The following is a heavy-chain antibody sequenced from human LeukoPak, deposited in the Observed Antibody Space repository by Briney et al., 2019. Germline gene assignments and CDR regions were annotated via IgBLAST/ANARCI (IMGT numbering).Heavy chain of an antibody. J-gene: IGHJ4*02. CDR3: AKDRAVSPASFDY. D-gene: IGHD3-16*02. CDR2: ISSSGNTR. Sequence: PGGSLRLSCAASGFTFSNYWMHWVRQAPGKGLVWVSRISSSGNTRNYADSVKGRFTISRDNAKNSLYLQMNSLRAEDTALYYCAKDRAVSPASFDYWGQGTLVTVSS. CDR1: GFTFSNYW. V-gene: IGHV3-74*01.